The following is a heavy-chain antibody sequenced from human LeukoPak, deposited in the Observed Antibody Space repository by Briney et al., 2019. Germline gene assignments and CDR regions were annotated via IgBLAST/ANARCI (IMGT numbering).Heavy chain of an antibody. CDR3: AREKKLYYYDSRGYWDY. J-gene: IGHJ4*02. D-gene: IGHD3-22*01. CDR1: GGSISSSSYY. Sequence: SETLSLTCTVSGGSISSSSYYWGWTRQPPGKGLEWIGSIYYSGSTYYNPSLKSRVTISVDTSKNQFSLKLSSVTAADTAVYYCAREKKLYYYDSRGYWDYWGQGTLVTVSS. CDR2: IYYSGST. V-gene: IGHV4-39*07.